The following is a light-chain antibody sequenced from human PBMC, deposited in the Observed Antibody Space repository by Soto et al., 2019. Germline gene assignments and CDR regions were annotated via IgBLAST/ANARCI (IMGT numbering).Light chain of an antibody. CDR2: AAS. V-gene: IGKV3-20*01. Sequence: EIVLTQSPGTLSLYPGERATLSCMASQTITSNYLAWYQQKPGQAPRLLIYAASNRATGIPDRFSGSGSGTEFTLTISGLEPEDFAVYYCQQYDSSLWTFGQGTKVEIK. CDR1: QTITSNY. CDR3: QQYDSSLWT. J-gene: IGKJ1*01.